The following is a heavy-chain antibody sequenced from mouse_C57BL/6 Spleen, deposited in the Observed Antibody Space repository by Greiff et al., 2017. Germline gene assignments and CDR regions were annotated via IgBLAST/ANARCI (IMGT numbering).Heavy chain of an antibody. CDR3: ASRSISTEDYYAMDY. CDR1: GFSLTSYA. V-gene: IGHV2-9-1*01. Sequence: VKLMESGPGLVAPSQSLSITCTVSGFSLTSYAISWVRQPPGKGLEWLGVIWTGGGTNYNSALKSRLSISKDNSKSQVFLKRNSLQTDDTARYYCASRSISTEDYYAMDYWGQGTSVTVSS. J-gene: IGHJ4*01. D-gene: IGHD1-1*01. CDR2: IWTGGGT.